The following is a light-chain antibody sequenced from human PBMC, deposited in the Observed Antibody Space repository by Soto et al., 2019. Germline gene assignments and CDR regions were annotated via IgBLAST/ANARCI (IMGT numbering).Light chain of an antibody. CDR3: QQYVTSPWA. CDR2: GAS. CDR1: QSVSSSF. Sequence: EIVLTQSPGTLSLSPGERATLSCRASQSVSSSFLAWYQQKPGQAPRLLIYGASNRATGIPDRFSGSWSGTDFTLTISRLEPEDFAVYYCQQYVTSPWAFGQGTKVAI. V-gene: IGKV3-20*01. J-gene: IGKJ1*01.